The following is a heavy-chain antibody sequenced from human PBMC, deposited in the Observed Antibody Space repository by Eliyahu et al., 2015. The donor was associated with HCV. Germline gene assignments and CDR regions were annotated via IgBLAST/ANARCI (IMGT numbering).Heavy chain of an antibody. Sequence: QVQLVXSGGGVVQPGRSLRLSCAASGFTFXSYGMHWVRQAPGKGLEWVAVISYXGSNKYYADSVKGRFTISRDNSKNTLYLQMNSLRAEDTAVYYCAKEDYGXDVWGQGTTVTVSS. CDR1: GFTFXSYG. J-gene: IGHJ6*02. V-gene: IGHV3-30*18. CDR3: AKEDYGXDV. CDR2: ISYXGSNK.